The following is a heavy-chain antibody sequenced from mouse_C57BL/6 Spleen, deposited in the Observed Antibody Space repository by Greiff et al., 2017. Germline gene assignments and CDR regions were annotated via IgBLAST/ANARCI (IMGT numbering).Heavy chain of an antibody. Sequence: VQLQQSGAELVKPGASVKISCKASGYAFSSYWMNWVKQRPGKGLERIGQIYPGDGDTNYNGKFKGKATLTADKSSSTAYMQLSSLTSEDSAVYFCARREGLLRARDYWGQGTSVTVSS. CDR3: ARREGLLRARDY. CDR2: IYPGDGDT. D-gene: IGHD1-1*01. CDR1: GYAFSSYW. J-gene: IGHJ4*01. V-gene: IGHV1-80*01.